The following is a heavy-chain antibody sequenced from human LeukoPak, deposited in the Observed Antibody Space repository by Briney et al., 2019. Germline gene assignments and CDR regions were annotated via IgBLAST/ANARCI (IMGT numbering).Heavy chain of an antibody. J-gene: IGHJ4*02. CDR2: IYHSGST. Sequence: SETLYLTCTVSGGSISSGGYYWSWIRQPPGKGLEWIVYIYHSGSTYYNPSLKSRVTISVDRSKNQFSLKLSSVTAADTAVYYCARASSGYSRALVDYWGQGTLVTVSS. CDR1: GGSISSGGYY. CDR3: ARASSGYSRALVDY. D-gene: IGHD3-22*01. V-gene: IGHV4-30-2*01.